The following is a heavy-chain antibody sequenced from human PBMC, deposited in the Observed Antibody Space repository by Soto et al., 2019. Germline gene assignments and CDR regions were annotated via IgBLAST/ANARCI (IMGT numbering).Heavy chain of an antibody. D-gene: IGHD5-12*01. CDR3: VREGRGSFDF. Sequence: GGSLRLSCAASGFTFSSYVMSWVRQAPGKGLEWVSTIIVSGNSAYYADSVQGRFTISRDNSKNTLSLQMSSLTADDTAIYYCVREGRGSFDFWGRGTMVTVSS. J-gene: IGHJ3*01. V-gene: IGHV3-23*01. CDR2: IIVSGNSA. CDR1: GFTFSSYV.